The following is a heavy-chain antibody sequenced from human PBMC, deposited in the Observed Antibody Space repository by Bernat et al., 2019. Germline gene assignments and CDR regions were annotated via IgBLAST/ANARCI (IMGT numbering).Heavy chain of an antibody. Sequence: QVQLVESGGGVVQPGRSLRLSCAASGFTFSSYGMHWVRQAPGKGLEWVAVIWYDGSNKYYADSVKGRFTISRDNSKNMLYLQMNSLRAEDTAVYYCARGVGAAARLDYWGQGTLVTVSS. CDR2: IWYDGSNK. J-gene: IGHJ4*02. D-gene: IGHD6-6*01. CDR3: ARGVGAAARLDY. V-gene: IGHV3-33*01. CDR1: GFTFSSYG.